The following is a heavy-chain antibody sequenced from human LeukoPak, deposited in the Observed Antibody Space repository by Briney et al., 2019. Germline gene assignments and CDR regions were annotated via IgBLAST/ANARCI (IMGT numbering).Heavy chain of an antibody. J-gene: IGHJ4*02. V-gene: IGHV1-24*01. CDR1: GYSFNYLS. CDR3: TAVSLLRGYDVLSFYSYPNYFDF. D-gene: IGHD3-3*01. CDR2: YDPEYGDT. Sequence: ASVKVSFKFSGYSFNYLSVHWVRQAPGKGLQWMGGYDPEYGDTIYAQNFQGRLTMTEDTSTATAFMEVSSLRSEDTAVYYCTAVSLLRGYDVLSFYSYPNYFDFWGQGTLVTVSS.